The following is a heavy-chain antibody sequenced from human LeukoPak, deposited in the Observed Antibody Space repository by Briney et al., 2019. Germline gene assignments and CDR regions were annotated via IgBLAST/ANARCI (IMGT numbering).Heavy chain of an antibody. Sequence: ASVKVSGKASGYTFTGYYMHWVRQAPGQGLEWMGWINPNSGGTNYAQKFQGRVTMTRDTSISTAYMELSRLRSDDTAVYYCARGVAVAGTGGDYYYGMDVWGQGTTVTVSS. CDR1: GYTFTGYY. CDR2: INPNSGGT. CDR3: ARGVAVAGTGGDYYYGMDV. D-gene: IGHD6-19*01. J-gene: IGHJ6*02. V-gene: IGHV1-2*02.